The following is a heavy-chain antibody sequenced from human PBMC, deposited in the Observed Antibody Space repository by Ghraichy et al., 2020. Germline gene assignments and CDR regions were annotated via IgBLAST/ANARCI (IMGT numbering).Heavy chain of an antibody. V-gene: IGHV4-31*03. CDR3: ARDLVGATLGGAGFDP. J-gene: IGHJ5*02. CDR2: IYYSGST. Sequence: SETLSLTCTVSGGSISSGGYYWSWIRQHPGKGLEWIGYIYYSGSTYYNPSLKSRVTISVDTSKNQFSLKLSSVTAADTAVYYCARDLVGATLGGAGFDPWGQGTLVTVSS. CDR1: GGSISSGGYY. D-gene: IGHD1-26*01.